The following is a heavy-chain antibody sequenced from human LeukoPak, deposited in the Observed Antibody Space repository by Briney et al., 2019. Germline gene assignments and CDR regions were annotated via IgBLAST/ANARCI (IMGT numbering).Heavy chain of an antibody. CDR1: EVTIRNYW. J-gene: IGHJ6*02. D-gene: IGHD6-19*01. Sequence: GGSLRLSCAASEVTIRNYWMHWVRQAPGKGLVWVSRINSDGSSKDYVDSVKGRFTISRDNAKNTLYLQMHSLRAEDTALYYCARAFASGWPYYYGMDVWGQGTTVTVFS. V-gene: IGHV3-74*01. CDR2: INSDGSSK. CDR3: ARAFASGWPYYYGMDV.